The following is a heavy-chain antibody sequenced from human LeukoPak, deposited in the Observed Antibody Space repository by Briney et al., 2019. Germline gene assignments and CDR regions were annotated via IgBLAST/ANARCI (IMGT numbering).Heavy chain of an antibody. V-gene: IGHV3-23*01. CDR1: RFTFSNYA. Sequence: PGGSLRLSCAASRFTFSNYAMSWVRQAPGKGLEWVSEISGSGGNTYFADSVKGRFTISRDNSKNTLYLQMNSLRAEDTAVYYCVKDGGYSSSWPYSDYWGQGTLVTVSS. D-gene: IGHD6-13*01. CDR3: VKDGGYSSSWPYSDY. CDR2: ISGSGGNT. J-gene: IGHJ4*02.